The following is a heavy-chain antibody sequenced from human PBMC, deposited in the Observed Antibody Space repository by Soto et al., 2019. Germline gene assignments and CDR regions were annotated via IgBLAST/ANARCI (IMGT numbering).Heavy chain of an antibody. CDR3: ARSPREYYYDSSGYDNWFDP. CDR2: IIPIFGTA. Sequence: QVQLVQSGAEVKKPGSSVKVSCKASGGTFSSYAISWVRQAPGQGLEWMGGIIPIFGTANYAQKFQGRVTSTADEATGTPDMELSSLRSEDTAVYYCARSPREYYYDSSGYDNWFDPWGQGTLVTVSS. V-gene: IGHV1-69*12. J-gene: IGHJ5*02. CDR1: GGTFSSYA. D-gene: IGHD3-22*01.